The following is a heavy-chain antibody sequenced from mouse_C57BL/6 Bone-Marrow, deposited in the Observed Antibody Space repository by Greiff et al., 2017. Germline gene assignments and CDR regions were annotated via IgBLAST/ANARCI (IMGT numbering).Heavy chain of an antibody. CDR3: ARNEYDRFAY. CDR2: IDPSDSYT. J-gene: IGHJ3*01. Sequence: QVQLKQPGAELVMPGASVKLSCKASGYTFTSYWMHWVKQRPGQGLEWIGEIDPSDSYTNSNQKFKGKSTLTVDKSSSTAYMQLSSLTSEDSAVYYGARNEYDRFAYGGQGTLVTVSA. D-gene: IGHD2-4*01. V-gene: IGHV1-69*01. CDR1: GYTFTSYW.